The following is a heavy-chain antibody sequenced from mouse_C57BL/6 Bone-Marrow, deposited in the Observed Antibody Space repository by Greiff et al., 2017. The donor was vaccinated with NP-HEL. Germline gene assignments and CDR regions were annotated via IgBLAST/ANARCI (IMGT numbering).Heavy chain of an antibody. Sequence: VQLQQSGAELVRPGASVKLSCTASGFNIKDDYMHWVKQRPEQGLEWIGWIDPENGDTEYASKFQGKATITAYTSSNPAYLQLSSLTSQDTSVYYCTAYPYYYASGRWGQGTTLTVSS. CDR1: GFNIKDDY. CDR2: IDPENGDT. D-gene: IGHD1-1*01. J-gene: IGHJ2*01. V-gene: IGHV14-4*01. CDR3: TAYPYYYASGR.